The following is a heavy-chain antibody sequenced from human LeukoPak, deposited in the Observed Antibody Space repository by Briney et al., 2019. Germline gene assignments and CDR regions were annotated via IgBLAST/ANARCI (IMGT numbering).Heavy chain of an antibody. J-gene: IGHJ6*02. CDR2: ISGSGGST. Sequence: GGSLRLSCAASGFTFSSYAMSWVRQAPGKGLEWVSAISGSGGSTYYADSVKGRFTISRDNSKNTLYLQMNSLRAEDTAVYYCAKGHVSYYYYGMDVWGQGTLVTVSS. V-gene: IGHV3-23*01. CDR3: AKGHVSYYYYGMDV. D-gene: IGHD3-16*01. CDR1: GFTFSSYA.